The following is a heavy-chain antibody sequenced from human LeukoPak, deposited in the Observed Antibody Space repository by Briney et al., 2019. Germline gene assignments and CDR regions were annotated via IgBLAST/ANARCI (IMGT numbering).Heavy chain of an antibody. CDR1: GFTVSSNY. D-gene: IGHD4-23*01. Sequence: QPGGSLRLSCAASGFTVSSNYMSWVRQAPGKGLEWVSVIYSGGSTYYADSVKGRFTISRDNSKNTLYLQMNSLRAEDTAVYYCARDSPDLYGGKPVFDYWGQGTLVTVSS. CDR3: ARDSPDLYGGKPVFDY. CDR2: IYSGGST. V-gene: IGHV3-66*02. J-gene: IGHJ4*02.